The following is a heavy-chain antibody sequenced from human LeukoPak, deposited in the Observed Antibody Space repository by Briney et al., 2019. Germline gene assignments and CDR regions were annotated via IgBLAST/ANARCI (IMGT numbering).Heavy chain of an antibody. J-gene: IGHJ4*02. V-gene: IGHV3-74*01. CDR2: INSDGSST. CDR3: AILWWHRVDY. D-gene: IGHD2-15*01. CDR1: GFTFSSYW. Sequence: GSLLLSCAASGFTFSSYWMHCVRPAPGKGLVWVSRINSDGSSTGYADSVKGRFTISRDNAKNTLYLQMNSLRAEDTAVYYCAILWWHRVDYWGQGTLVTVSS.